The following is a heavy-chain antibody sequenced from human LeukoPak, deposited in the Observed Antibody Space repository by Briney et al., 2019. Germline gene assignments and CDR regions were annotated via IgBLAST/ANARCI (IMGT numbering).Heavy chain of an antibody. Sequence: GGSLRLSCAASGFTLSGYWMTWVRQGPEKGLEWVANINTDGGRISYVDSVKGRFAISRDNAKNSLYLQMSSLKTEDTAVYYCARDGYNSDFGDYWGQGTLVTVSS. V-gene: IGHV3-7*04. CDR1: GFTLSGYW. CDR3: ARDGYNSDFGDY. D-gene: IGHD5-24*01. J-gene: IGHJ4*02. CDR2: INTDGGRI.